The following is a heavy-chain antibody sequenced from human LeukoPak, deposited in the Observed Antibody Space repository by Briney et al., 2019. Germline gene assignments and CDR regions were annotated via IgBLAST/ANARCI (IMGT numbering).Heavy chain of an antibody. J-gene: IGHJ2*01. V-gene: IGHV1-2*02. CDR2: INPNTGAI. Sequence: ASVKVSCKASVYTFTAYHIHWVRQAPGQGLEWMGWINPNTGAIKYALRFQGRVTMTGDTSISTVTLELSRLTSDDTAVYYCARETDYGGNYWYFDLWGRGTLVTVSS. CDR3: ARETDYGGNYWYFDL. D-gene: IGHD4-23*01. CDR1: VYTFTAYH.